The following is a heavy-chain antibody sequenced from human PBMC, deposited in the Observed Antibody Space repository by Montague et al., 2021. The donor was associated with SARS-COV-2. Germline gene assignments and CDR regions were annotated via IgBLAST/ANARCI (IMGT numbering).Heavy chain of an antibody. CDR3: VRTVTQGSGDS. Sequence: SETLSLTCTVSGGSINNFFCSWIRHPPGKGLEWIGYIYYRGNTNYNPSLASRVTMSVYKSRDQFSLKLTSVSAADTAVYYCVRTVTQGSGDSWGQGTLVTVSS. CDR1: GGSINNFF. CDR2: IYYRGNT. V-gene: IGHV4-59*08. J-gene: IGHJ4*02. D-gene: IGHD6-25*01.